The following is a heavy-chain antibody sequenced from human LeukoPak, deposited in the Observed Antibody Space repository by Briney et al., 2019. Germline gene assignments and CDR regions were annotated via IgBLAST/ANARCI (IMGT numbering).Heavy chain of an antibody. V-gene: IGHV3-23*01. Sequence: PGGSLRLSRAASRYTFISYAISGVPHAPGKGREWVSAISGRGGITYYADSVKGRVTISRDNSKNTLYLRMNSLRDESTALYYSAKVTSWADCPDCWGQRTLVTAS. CDR1: RYTFISYA. J-gene: IGHJ4*02. D-gene: IGHD2-21*01. CDR3: AKVTSWADCPDC. CDR2: ISGRGGIT.